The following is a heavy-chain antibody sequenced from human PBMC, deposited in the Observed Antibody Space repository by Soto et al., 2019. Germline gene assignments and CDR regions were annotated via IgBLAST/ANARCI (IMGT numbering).Heavy chain of an antibody. Sequence: PSETLSLNCTFSGGSIRSHYWSWIRQPPGKGLEWIGYIYYSGSTNYNPSLKSRVTISVDTSKNQFSLKLSSVTAADTAVYYCARSLGFWSGYYYYGMDVWGQGTTVTVS. V-gene: IGHV4-59*11. J-gene: IGHJ6*02. CDR2: IYYSGST. CDR1: GGSIRSHY. CDR3: ARSLGFWSGYYYYGMDV. D-gene: IGHD3-3*01.